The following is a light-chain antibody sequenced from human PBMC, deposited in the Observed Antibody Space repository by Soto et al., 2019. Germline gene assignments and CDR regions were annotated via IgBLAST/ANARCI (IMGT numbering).Light chain of an antibody. CDR3: ISDAGNDNYV. J-gene: IGLJ1*01. CDR2: EVT. Sequence: QSVLTQPPSATGSPGQPVTIPCTGTSSDVGGYDHVSWYQQHPGKAPKLLIYEVTKRPAGVPDRFSGSKSGNTASLTVSGLQAEDEADYFCISDAGNDNYVFGTGTKVTVL. CDR1: SSDVGGYDH. V-gene: IGLV2-8*01.